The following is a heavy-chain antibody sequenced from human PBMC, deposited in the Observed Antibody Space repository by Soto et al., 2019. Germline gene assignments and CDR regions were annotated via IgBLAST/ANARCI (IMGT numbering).Heavy chain of an antibody. J-gene: IGHJ6*02. V-gene: IGHV5-10-1*01. CDR3: ARHPVHDSQVDNYGMDV. Sequence: GESLKISCKGSGYSFTSYWISWVRQMPGKGLEWMGRIDPSDSYTNYSPSFQGHVTISADKSISTAYLQWSSLKASDTAMYYCARHPVHDSQVDNYGMDVWGQGTTVVFSS. CDR2: IDPSDSYT. D-gene: IGHD1-1*01. CDR1: GYSFTSYW.